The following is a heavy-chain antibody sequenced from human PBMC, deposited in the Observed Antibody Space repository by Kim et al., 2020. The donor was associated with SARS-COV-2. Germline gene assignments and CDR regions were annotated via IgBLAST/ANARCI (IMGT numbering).Heavy chain of an antibody. CDR3: AREGSGSYNWLDP. CDR1: GYTFDTYA. J-gene: IGHJ5*02. V-gene: IGHV1-3*01. D-gene: IGHD3-10*01. Sequence: ASVKVSCKASGYTFDTYALYWVRQAPGQGFEWMGWINGGNGNTRYSQNFQGRVTITRDTSATTAYMELSSLTSKDTAVYYCAREGSGSYNWLDPWGQGTLVTVSS. CDR2: INGGNGNT.